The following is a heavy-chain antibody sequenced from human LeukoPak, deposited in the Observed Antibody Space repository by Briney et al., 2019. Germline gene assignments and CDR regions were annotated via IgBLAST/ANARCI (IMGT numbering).Heavy chain of an antibody. CDR2: IHYSGNT. V-gene: IGHV4-59*01. D-gene: IGHD1-14*01. J-gene: IGHJ4*02. CDR3: ARDRPPGLTAS. CDR1: GGSISSYY. Sequence: SETLSLTCTVSGGSISSYYWSWIRQPPGKGLEWIGDIHYSGNTKYNPSLRSRVTISVDTSKNQFSLKLNSVTAADTAVYYCARDRPPGLTASWGQGILVTVSS.